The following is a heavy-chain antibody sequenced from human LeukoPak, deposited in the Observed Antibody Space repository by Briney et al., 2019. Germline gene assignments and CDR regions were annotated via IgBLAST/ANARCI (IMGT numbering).Heavy chain of an antibody. CDR2: ISGSGDST. V-gene: IGHV3-23*01. D-gene: IGHD3-10*01. CDR3: AKVLDYYGSGSFDY. CDR1: RFTFSSYA. J-gene: IGHJ4*02. Sequence: GGSPRLSCAASRFTFSSYAMAWVRQAPGKGLEWVSSISGSGDSTYYAASVKGRFTISRDNSKDTLYLQMNSLRAEDTAVYYCAKVLDYYGSGSFDYWGQGALVTVSS.